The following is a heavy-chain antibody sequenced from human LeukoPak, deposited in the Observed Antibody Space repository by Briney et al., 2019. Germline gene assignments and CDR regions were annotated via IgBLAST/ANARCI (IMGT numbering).Heavy chain of an antibody. V-gene: IGHV3-23*01. CDR3: AKAGDSSGYYYVHYFDY. D-gene: IGHD3-22*01. J-gene: IGHJ4*02. CDR1: GFTFSSYA. Sequence: GGSLRLSCAASGFTFSSYAMSWVRQAPGKGLEWVSAISGSGGSTYYADSVEGRFTISRDNSKNTLYLQMNSLRAEDTAVYYCAKAGDSSGYYYVHYFDYWGQGTLVTVSS. CDR2: ISGSGGST.